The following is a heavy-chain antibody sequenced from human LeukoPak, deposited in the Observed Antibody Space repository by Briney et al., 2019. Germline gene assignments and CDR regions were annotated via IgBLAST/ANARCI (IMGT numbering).Heavy chain of an antibody. CDR3: ARSVRGPNPGEPFDY. V-gene: IGHV4-59*01. Sequence: SETLSLTCTVSGGSISSYYWSWIRQPPGKGLEWIGYIYYSGSTNYNPSLKSRVTISVDTSKNQFSLKLSSATAADTAVHYCARSVRGPNPGEPFDYWGQGTLVTVSS. D-gene: IGHD3-10*01. CDR2: IYYSGST. CDR1: GGSISSYY. J-gene: IGHJ4*02.